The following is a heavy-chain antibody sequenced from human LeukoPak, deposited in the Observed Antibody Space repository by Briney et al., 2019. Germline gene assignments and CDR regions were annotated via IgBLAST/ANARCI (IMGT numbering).Heavy chain of an antibody. CDR3: ARADLAVVPVFDY. CDR1: GFTFSSYA. Sequence: PGGSLRLSCAASGFTFSSYAMNWVRQAPGKGLEWVAYIVNSGNTIYYADSVKGRFTISRDNAKNSLYLQMNSLRAEDTAVYYCARADLAVVPVFDYWGQGTLVTVSS. J-gene: IGHJ4*02. CDR2: IVNSGNTI. V-gene: IGHV3-48*03. D-gene: IGHD6-19*01.